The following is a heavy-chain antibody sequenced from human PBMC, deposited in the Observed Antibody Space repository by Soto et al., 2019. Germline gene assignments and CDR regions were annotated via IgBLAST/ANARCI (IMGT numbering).Heavy chain of an antibody. CDR2: INDSGGRT. J-gene: IGHJ4*02. Sequence: EVQLLESGGGLVQPGGSLRLSCAASGFTFNRYTMSWVRQAPGKGLEWVSTINDSGGRTYYADSVKGRFTISKDNSKNTLYLQMNSLRAEDTAVYYCAKDSEYSSSSAIVDYWGQGTLVTVSS. CDR1: GFTFNRYT. V-gene: IGHV3-23*01. D-gene: IGHD6-6*01. CDR3: AKDSEYSSSSAIVDY.